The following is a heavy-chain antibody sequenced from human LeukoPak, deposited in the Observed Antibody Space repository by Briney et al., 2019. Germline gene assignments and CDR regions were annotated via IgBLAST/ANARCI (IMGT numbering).Heavy chain of an antibody. CDR3: ATTQTLEPHSWYEDYYYYGMDV. J-gene: IGHJ6*02. D-gene: IGHD6-13*01. CDR1: GGSISSSNW. Sequence: PSETLSLTCAVSGGSISSSNWWSWVRQPPGKGLEWIGEIYHSGSTNYNPSLKSRVTISVDKSKNQFSLKLSSVTAADTAVYYCATTQTLEPHSWYEDYYYYGMDVWGQGTTVTVSS. CDR2: IYHSGST. V-gene: IGHV4-4*02.